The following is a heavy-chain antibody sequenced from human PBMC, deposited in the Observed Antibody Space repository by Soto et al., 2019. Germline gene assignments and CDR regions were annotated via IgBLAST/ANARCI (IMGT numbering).Heavy chain of an antibody. CDR2: ISGSGGST. V-gene: IGHV3-23*01. J-gene: IGHJ5*02. CDR3: ANDPPGGGSCHYPPLCNWFDP. Sequence: GGSLRLSCAASGFTFSSYAMSWVRQAPGKGLEWVSAISGSGGSTYYADSVKGWFTISRDNSKNTLYLQMNSLRAEVTAVYYCANDPPGGGSCHYPPLCNWFDPWGQGTLVTVSS. CDR1: GFTFSSYA. D-gene: IGHD2-15*01.